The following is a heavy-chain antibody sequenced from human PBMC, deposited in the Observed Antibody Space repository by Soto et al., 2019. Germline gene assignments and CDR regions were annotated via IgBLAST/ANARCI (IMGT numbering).Heavy chain of an antibody. J-gene: IGHJ5*02. CDR3: ASKWTFGSSGWYWFDP. CDR2: IYYSGST. V-gene: IGHV4-59*08. CDR1: GGSISSYY. Sequence: SETLSLTCTVSGGSISSYYWSWIRQPPGKGLEWIGYIYYSGSTNYNPSLKSRVTISVDTSKNQFSLKLSSVTAADTAVYYCASKWTFGSSGWYWFDPWGQGTLVTVSS. D-gene: IGHD6-19*01.